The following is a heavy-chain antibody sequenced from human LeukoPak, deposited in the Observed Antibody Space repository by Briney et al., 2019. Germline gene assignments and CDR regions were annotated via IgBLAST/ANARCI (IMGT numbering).Heavy chain of an antibody. J-gene: IGHJ3*02. CDR3: ARDSSLDAFDI. CDR2: IYYSGST. Sequence: SETLSLTCSVSGGLVTSYVLAWIRQAPGKGLEWIGYIYYSGSTNYNPSLKSRVTISVDTSKNQFSLKLSSVTAADTAVYYCARDSSLDAFDIWGQGTMVTVSS. D-gene: IGHD6-13*01. V-gene: IGHV4-59*02. CDR1: GGLVTSYV.